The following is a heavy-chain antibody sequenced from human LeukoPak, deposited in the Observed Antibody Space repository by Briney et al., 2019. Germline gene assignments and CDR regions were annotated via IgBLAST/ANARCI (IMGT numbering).Heavy chain of an antibody. J-gene: IGHJ6*03. CDR2: IYSGGST. D-gene: IGHD6-19*01. V-gene: IGHV3-66*04. CDR3: ARHISSGWPYYYYYYMDV. CDR1: GFTVSSNY. Sequence: GGSLRLSCAASGFTVSSNYMSWVRQAPGKGLEWVSVIYSGGSTYYADSVKGRFTISRDNSKNTLYLQMNSLRAEDTAVYYRARHISSGWPYYYYYYMDVWGKGTTVTVSS.